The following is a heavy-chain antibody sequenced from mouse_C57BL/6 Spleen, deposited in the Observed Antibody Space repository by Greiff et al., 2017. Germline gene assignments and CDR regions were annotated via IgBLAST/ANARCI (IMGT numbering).Heavy chain of an antibody. CDR3: ARTLNGNYWYFDV. CDR2: IDPSDSYT. D-gene: IGHD2-1*01. V-gene: IGHV1-50*01. Sequence: QVQLQQPGAELVKPGASVKLSCKASGYTFTSYWMQWVKQRPGQGLEWIGEIDPSDSYTNYNQKFKGKATLTVDTSSSTAYMQLSSLTSEDSAVYYCARTLNGNYWYFDVWGTGTTGTVSS. CDR1: GYTFTSYW. J-gene: IGHJ1*03.